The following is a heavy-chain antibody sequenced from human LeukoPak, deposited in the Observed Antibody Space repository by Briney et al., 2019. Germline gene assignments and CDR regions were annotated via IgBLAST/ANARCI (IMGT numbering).Heavy chain of an antibody. CDR2: IYTSGST. CDR1: GGSISSYY. CDR3: ARDLGYCSGDSCYHYFDY. Sequence: SETLSLTCTVSGGSISSYYWSWIRQPAGKGLEWIGRIYTSGSTNYNPSLKSRVTMSVDTSKNQFSLKLISVTAADTAVYYCARDLGYCSGDSCYHYFDYWGQGTLVTVSS. V-gene: IGHV4-4*07. D-gene: IGHD2-15*01. J-gene: IGHJ4*02.